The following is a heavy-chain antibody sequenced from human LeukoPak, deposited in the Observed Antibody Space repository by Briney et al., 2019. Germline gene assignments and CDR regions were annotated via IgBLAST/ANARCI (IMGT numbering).Heavy chain of an antibody. CDR3: ARLPWHIDY. J-gene: IGHJ4*02. CDR1: GGSISSSSYY. V-gene: IGHV4-39*01. CDR2: IYYSGST. Sequence: SETLSLTCTVSGGSISSSSYYWGWIRQPPGKGLEWIGSIYYSGSTYYNPSLKSRVTISVDTSKNQFSLKLRSVTAADTAVYYCARLPWHIDYWGQGTLVTVSS. D-gene: IGHD2-21*01.